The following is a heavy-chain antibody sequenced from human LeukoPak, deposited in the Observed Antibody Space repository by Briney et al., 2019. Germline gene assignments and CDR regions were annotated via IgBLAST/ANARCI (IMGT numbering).Heavy chain of an antibody. Sequence: GGSLRLSCAASGFTFSSYNMNWVRQAPGKGLEWVSDISSSGSAIYFADSVKGRFTISRDNAKNSLYLQMNSLRDEDTAVYYCARLEYYYVSGNYYKLFDYWGQGTLVTVCS. CDR1: GFTFSSYN. CDR3: ARLEYYYVSGNYYKLFDY. V-gene: IGHV3-48*02. D-gene: IGHD3-10*01. J-gene: IGHJ4*02. CDR2: ISSSGSAI.